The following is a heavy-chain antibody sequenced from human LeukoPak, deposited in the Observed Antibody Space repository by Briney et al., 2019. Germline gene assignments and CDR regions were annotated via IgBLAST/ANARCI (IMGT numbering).Heavy chain of an antibody. D-gene: IGHD6-13*01. CDR1: GGSISSYY. CDR3: ARVSSSWYQDWYFDL. V-gene: IGHV4-59*01. CDR2: IYYSGRT. J-gene: IGHJ2*01. Sequence: PSETLSLTCSVSGGSISSYYWNWIRQPPGKGLERIGYIYYSGRTSYNPSLKSRVTLSVDTSKNQFSLRLSSVTAADTAVYYCARVSSSWYQDWYFDLWGRGTLVTVSS.